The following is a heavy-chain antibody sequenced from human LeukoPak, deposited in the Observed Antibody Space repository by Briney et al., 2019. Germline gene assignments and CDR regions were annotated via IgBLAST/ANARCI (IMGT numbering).Heavy chain of an antibody. D-gene: IGHD2-21*02. Sequence: GGSLRLSCAVSGSTFSECWMSWVRQAPGKGLEWVANIKGDGSQKYYVDSVEGRFTISRDNAKNSLYLQMNSLRAEDTAVYYCARCDTLGRSFDIWGQGTMATVSS. CDR1: GSTFSECW. CDR3: ARCDTLGRSFDI. V-gene: IGHV3-7*01. J-gene: IGHJ3*02. CDR2: IKGDGSQK.